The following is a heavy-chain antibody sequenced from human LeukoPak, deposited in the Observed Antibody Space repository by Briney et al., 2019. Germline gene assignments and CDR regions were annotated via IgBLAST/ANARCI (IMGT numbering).Heavy chain of an antibody. J-gene: IGHJ5*02. CDR2: INHSGST. Sequence: SETLSLTCAVYGGSSSGYYWSWIRQPPGKGLEWIGEINHSGSTNYNPSLKSRVTISVDTSKNQFSLKLSSVTAADTAVYYCARVIKGITMVRGPFDPWGQGTLVTVSS. CDR3: ARVIKGITMVRGPFDP. V-gene: IGHV4-34*01. D-gene: IGHD3-10*01. CDR1: GGSSSGYY.